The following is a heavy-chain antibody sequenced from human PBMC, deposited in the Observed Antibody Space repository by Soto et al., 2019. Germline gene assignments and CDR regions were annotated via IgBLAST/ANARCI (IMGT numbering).Heavy chain of an antibody. CDR1: GFTFSNAW. J-gene: IGHJ6*02. D-gene: IGHD3-3*01. V-gene: IGHV3-15*01. CDR2: IKSKTDGGTT. Sequence: EVQLVESGGGLVKPGGSLRLSCAASGFTFSNAWMSWVRQAPGKGLEWVGRIKSKTDGGTTDYAAPVKGRFTISRDDSKNTLYLQMNSLKTEDTAVYYCTTDPSVEEFGVVIPYGMDVWGQGTTVTVSS. CDR3: TTDPSVEEFGVVIPYGMDV.